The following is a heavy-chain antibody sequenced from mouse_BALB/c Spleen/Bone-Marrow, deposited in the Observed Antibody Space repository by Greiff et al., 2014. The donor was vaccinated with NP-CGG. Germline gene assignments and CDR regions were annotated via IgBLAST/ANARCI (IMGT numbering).Heavy chain of an antibody. D-gene: IGHD1-1*01. CDR3: ARDYYFGSGYFDF. CDR1: GYSITSGCY. Sequence: VQLQQSGPGLVKPSQSLSLTCSVTGYSITSGCYWNWIRQFPGKKLEWMGHISYDGSNNYNPSLKNRISITRDTSKNQFFLKLKSVTSEDTATYFCARDYYFGSGYFDFWGQGTTLTVSS. V-gene: IGHV3-6*02. CDR2: ISYDGSN. J-gene: IGHJ2*01.